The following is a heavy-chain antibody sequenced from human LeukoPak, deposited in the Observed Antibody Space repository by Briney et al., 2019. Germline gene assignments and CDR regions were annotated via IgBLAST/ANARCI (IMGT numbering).Heavy chain of an antibody. CDR3: AKGGRAGGSITMILGVRSDYYYMDV. J-gene: IGHJ6*03. CDR1: GFAFSTYG. CDR2: ISGSGGNT. V-gene: IGHV3-23*01. D-gene: IGHD3-10*01. Sequence: GGSPRLSCRAAGFAFSTYGMSWVRQAPGKGLEWVSAISGSGGNTYYADSVKGRFTISRDNSKNTLYLQMNSLRAEDTAVYYCAKGGRAGGSITMILGVRSDYYYMDVWGKGTTVTISS.